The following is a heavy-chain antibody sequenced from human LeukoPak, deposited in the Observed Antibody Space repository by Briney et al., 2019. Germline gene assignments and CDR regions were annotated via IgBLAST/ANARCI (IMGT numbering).Heavy chain of an antibody. CDR3: AREDPQTTVPEGLDV. J-gene: IGHJ6*02. V-gene: IGHV4-39*07. CDR1: GGSISSSSYY. CDR2: IYYSGST. Sequence: SETLSLTCTVSGGSISSSSYYWGWIRQPPGKGLEWIGSIYYSGSTYYNPSLKSRVTISVDTSKNQFSLKLSSVTAADTAIYYCAREDPQTTVPEGLDVWGQGTTVTVSS. D-gene: IGHD4-17*01.